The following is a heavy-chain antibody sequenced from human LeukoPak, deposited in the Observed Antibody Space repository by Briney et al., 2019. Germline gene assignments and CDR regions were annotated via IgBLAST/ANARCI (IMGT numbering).Heavy chain of an antibody. CDR3: AKQGSYYSFDY. V-gene: IGHV3-30*18. CDR1: GFTFSSYG. D-gene: IGHD1-26*01. Sequence: PGGSLRLSRAASGFTFSSYGMHWVRQAPGKGLEWVAVISYDGSNKYYADSVKGRFTISRDNSKNTLYLQMNSLRAEDTAVYYCAKQGSYYSFDYWGQGTLVTVSS. J-gene: IGHJ4*02. CDR2: ISYDGSNK.